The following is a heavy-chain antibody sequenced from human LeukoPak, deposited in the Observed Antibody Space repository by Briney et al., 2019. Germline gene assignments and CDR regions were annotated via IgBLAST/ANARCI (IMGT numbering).Heavy chain of an antibody. CDR1: GFTFSSYS. D-gene: IGHD1-1*01. CDR2: ISGSSSYI. J-gene: IGHJ4*02. V-gene: IGHV3-21*01. CDR3: ARADNWNDVWAKYYFDY. Sequence: GGSLRLSCAASGFTFSSYSMNWVRQAPGKGLEWVSSISGSSSYIYYADSVKGRFTISRHNAKKSLYLQMNSLRAEDTAVYYCARADNWNDVWAKYYFDYWGQGTLVTVSS.